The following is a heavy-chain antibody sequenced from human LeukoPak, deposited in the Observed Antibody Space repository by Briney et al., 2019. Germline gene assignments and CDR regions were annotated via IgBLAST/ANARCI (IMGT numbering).Heavy chain of an antibody. CDR1: GGSVSSGSYY. D-gene: IGHD3-16*02. CDR2: IYYSGST. V-gene: IGHV4-61*01. CDR3: AGGLSIPLDY. J-gene: IGHJ4*02. Sequence: SETLSLTCTVSGGSVSSGSYYWSWIRQPPGKGLEWIGYIYYSGSTNYNPSLKSRVTISVDTSKNQFSLKLSSVTAADTAVYYCAGGLSIPLDYWGQGTLVTVSS.